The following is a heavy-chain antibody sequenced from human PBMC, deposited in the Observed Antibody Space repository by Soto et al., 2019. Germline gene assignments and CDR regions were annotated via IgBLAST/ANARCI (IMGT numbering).Heavy chain of an antibody. CDR2: IWYDGSNK. V-gene: IGHV3-33*01. J-gene: IGHJ4*02. D-gene: IGHD3-22*01. CDR3: AREDYYDSSGYYYPPFDY. CDR1: GFTFSSYG. Sequence: QVQLVESGGGVVQPGRSLRLSCAASGFTFSSYGMHWVRQAPGKGLEWVAVIWYDGSNKYYADSVKGRFTISRDNSKNPLYLQMNSLRAEDTAVYYCAREDYYDSSGYYYPPFDYWGQGTLVTVSS.